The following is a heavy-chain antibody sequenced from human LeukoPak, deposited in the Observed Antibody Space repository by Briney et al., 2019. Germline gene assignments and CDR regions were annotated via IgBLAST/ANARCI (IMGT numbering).Heavy chain of an antibody. Sequence: SETLSLTCAVSGYSISSGYYWGWIRQPPGKGLEWSGSIYHSGSTYYNPSLKSRVTISVDTSKNQFSLKLSSVPAADTAVYYCARDGCSGGSCYGGIDYWGQGTLVTVSS. CDR2: IYHSGST. CDR3: ARDGCSGGSCYGGIDY. D-gene: IGHD2-15*01. J-gene: IGHJ4*02. CDR1: GYSISSGYY. V-gene: IGHV4-38-2*02.